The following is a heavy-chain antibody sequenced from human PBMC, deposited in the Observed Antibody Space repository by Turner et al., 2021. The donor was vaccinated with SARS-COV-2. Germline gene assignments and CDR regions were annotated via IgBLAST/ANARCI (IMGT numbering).Heavy chain of an antibody. CDR2: ISSSSSYI. Sequence: EVQLVESGGGLVKPGGSLRLPGAALGFPSGSSGMNWVRQAPGKGLEWFSSISSSSSYIYYADSVKGRFTISRDNAKNSLYLQMNSLRAEDTAVYYCARSPTAPGYYYDSSGYYTPYYFDYWGQGTLVTVSS. D-gene: IGHD3-22*01. V-gene: IGHV3-21*01. J-gene: IGHJ4*02. CDR1: GFPSGSSG. CDR3: ARSPTAPGYYYDSSGYYTPYYFDY.